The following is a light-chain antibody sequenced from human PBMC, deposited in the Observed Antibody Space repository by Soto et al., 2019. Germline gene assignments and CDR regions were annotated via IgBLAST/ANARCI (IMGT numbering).Light chain of an antibody. CDR3: SSYTSISSLGV. CDR1: GSDVGSYKY. Sequence: QSVLTQPASVSGSPGQSITISCTGTGSDVGSYKYVSWYQQHPGKAPNLIIFEVSNRPSGVSDRLSGSKSGNTASLTISGLQAEDEADYYCSSYTSISSLGVFGTGTKLTVL. J-gene: IGLJ1*01. CDR2: EVS. V-gene: IGLV2-14*01.